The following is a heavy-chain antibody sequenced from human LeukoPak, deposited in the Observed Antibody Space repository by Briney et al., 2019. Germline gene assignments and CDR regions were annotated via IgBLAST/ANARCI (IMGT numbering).Heavy chain of an antibody. CDR2: IRQDGDER. CDR1: GFTFNYYY. Sequence: GGSLRLSCAVSGFTFNYYYMTWFRRPPGKGLEWVANIRQDGDERFYATSVMGRFTISRDNSKNTLYLQMNSLRAEDTAVYYCASPPEWLLLWYFQHWGQGTLVTVSS. J-gene: IGHJ1*01. CDR3: ASPPEWLLLWYFQH. D-gene: IGHD3-22*01. V-gene: IGHV3-7*03.